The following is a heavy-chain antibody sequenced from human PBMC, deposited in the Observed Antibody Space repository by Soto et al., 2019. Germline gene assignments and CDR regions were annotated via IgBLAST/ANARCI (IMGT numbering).Heavy chain of an antibody. D-gene: IGHD1-26*01. J-gene: IGHJ6*02. CDR2: IYYSGST. CDR1: GGSISSYY. V-gene: IGHV4-59*01. Sequence: SETLSLTCTVPGGSISSYYLSWIRQPPGKGLEWIGYIYYSGSTNYNPSLKSRVTISVDTSKNQFSLKLSSVTAADTAVYYCARTRVGAIYYYYGMDVWGQGTTVTVSS. CDR3: ARTRVGAIYYYYGMDV.